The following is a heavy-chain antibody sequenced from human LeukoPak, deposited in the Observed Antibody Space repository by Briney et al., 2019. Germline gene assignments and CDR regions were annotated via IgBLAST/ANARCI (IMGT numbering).Heavy chain of an antibody. CDR1: GFTFTTFG. V-gene: IGHV3-30*18. Sequence: GSLRLSCAASGFTFTTFGIHWVRQAPGKGLEWVAAISPDGKIEYYTDSVKGRFTVSRDNSKNMIYLQMNSLRGEDSAVYFCAKINNDDGYWGQGALVTVSS. CDR2: ISPDGKIE. J-gene: IGHJ4*02. D-gene: IGHD1/OR15-1a*01. CDR3: AKINNDDGY.